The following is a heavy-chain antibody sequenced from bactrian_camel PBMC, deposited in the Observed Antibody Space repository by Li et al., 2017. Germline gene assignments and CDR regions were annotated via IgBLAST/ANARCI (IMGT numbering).Heavy chain of an antibody. D-gene: IGHD1*01. J-gene: IGHJ4*01. V-gene: IGHV3S25*01. CDR3: AAGSFGDGSLWTPARALDCNSYRLADPFASITY. CDR2: INSNAGTT. Sequence: QLVESGGGLVPPGGSLRLSCAASGFTFSRYWMYWVRQAPGKGLEWVSTINSNAGTTYYSDGVKGRLVISRDNAKNTVYLEMNSLKPEDTGEYFCAAGSFGDGSLWTPARALDCNSYRLADPFASITYWGQGTQVTVS. CDR1: GFTFSRYW.